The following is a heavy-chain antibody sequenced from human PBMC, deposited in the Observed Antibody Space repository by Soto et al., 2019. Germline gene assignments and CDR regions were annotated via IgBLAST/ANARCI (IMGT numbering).Heavy chain of an antibody. D-gene: IGHD3-10*01. J-gene: IGHJ4*02. CDR3: AKVQDRGVTISPLDY. CDR1: GFTFSSYA. V-gene: IGHV3-23*01. CDR2: ISGSGSST. Sequence: EVQLLESGGDLLQPGGSPRLSCTASGFTFSSYAMSWVRQAPGKGLEWVSTISGSGSSTFYADSVKGRFTISRDNSKNTLSLQLNSLRAEDTAVYYCAKVQDRGVTISPLDYWGQGTLVTVSS.